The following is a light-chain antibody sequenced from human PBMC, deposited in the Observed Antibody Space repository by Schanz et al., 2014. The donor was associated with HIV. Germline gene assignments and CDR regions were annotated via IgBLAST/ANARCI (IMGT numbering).Light chain of an antibody. CDR2: EVT. CDR1: SSDVGAYNY. V-gene: IGLV2-8*01. CDR3: SSYAGSNNVV. J-gene: IGLJ2*01. Sequence: QSALTQPPSASGSPGQSVTISCTGTSSDVGAYNYVSWYQQHPGKAPKLMIYEVTKRPSGVPDRFSGSKSGNMASLTVSGLQAEDEADYYCSSYAGSNNVVFGGGTKLTVL.